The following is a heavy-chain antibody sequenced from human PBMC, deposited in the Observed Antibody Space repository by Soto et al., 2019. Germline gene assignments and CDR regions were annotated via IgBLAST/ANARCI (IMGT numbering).Heavy chain of an antibody. J-gene: IGHJ3*02. CDR3: ARHKSLQNAFDI. CDR1: GGSISSYY. V-gene: IGHV4-59*08. Sequence: QVQLQESGPGLVKPSETLSLTCTVSGGSISSYYWSWLRQPPGKGLEWIGYIYYSGSTNYNPSLKSRGTISVHTSKNQFTRKLSSVTAADTAVYYCARHKSLQNAFDIWGQGTMVTVSS. CDR2: IYYSGST. D-gene: IGHD1-26*01.